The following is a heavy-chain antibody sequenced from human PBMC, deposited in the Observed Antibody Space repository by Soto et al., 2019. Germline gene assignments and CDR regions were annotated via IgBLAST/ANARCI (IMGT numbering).Heavy chain of an antibody. D-gene: IGHD6-13*01. CDR1: GGSISSDGSY. CDR2: IYHSGST. CDR3: ARALPSYSSSWYFWFDP. V-gene: IGHV4-31*03. J-gene: IGHJ5*02. Sequence: SETLSLTCSVSGGSISSDGSYWSWIRQHPGKGLEWIGYIYHSGSTYYNPSLKSRVTISVDTSKNQFSLKLNSVTAADTAVYYCARALPSYSSSWYFWFDPWGQGTLVTVSS.